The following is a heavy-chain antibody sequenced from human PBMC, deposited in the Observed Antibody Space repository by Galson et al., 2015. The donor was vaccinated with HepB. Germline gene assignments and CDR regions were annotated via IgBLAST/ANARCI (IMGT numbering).Heavy chain of an antibody. Sequence: SLRLSCAASGSTFSSYSMNWVRQAPGKGLEWVPSISSSSSYIYYADSVKGRFTISRDNAKNSLYLQMNSLRAEDTAVYYCARGPYYYDSSGYFYASLNYWYFDLWGRGTLVTVSS. CDR1: GSTFSSYS. D-gene: IGHD3-22*01. CDR2: ISSSSSYI. J-gene: IGHJ2*01. V-gene: IGHV3-21*01. CDR3: ARGPYYYDSSGYFYASLNYWYFDL.